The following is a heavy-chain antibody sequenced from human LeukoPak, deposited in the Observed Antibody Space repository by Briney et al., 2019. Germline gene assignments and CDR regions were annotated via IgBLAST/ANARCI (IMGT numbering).Heavy chain of an antibody. Sequence: ASVKVSCKASGYTFTSYYMHWVRQAPGQGLEWMGIINPSGGSTSYAQKFQGRVTMTRDMSTSTAYMELSSLRSEDTAVYYCARSAPPGGGWNLVDYWGQGTLVTVSS. CDR2: INPSGGST. J-gene: IGHJ4*02. V-gene: IGHV1-46*01. CDR3: ARSAPPGGGWNLVDY. CDR1: GYTFTSYY. D-gene: IGHD6-19*01.